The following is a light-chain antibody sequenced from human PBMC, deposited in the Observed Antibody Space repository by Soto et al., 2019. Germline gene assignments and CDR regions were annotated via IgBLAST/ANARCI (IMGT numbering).Light chain of an antibody. CDR1: QGIGSD. CDR2: AAS. J-gene: IGKJ1*01. V-gene: IGKV1-17*01. Sequence: DIQMTQSPYSLSASVGDRVTITCRASQGIGSDLGWFQQKPGKAPKRLIYAASSLQSGVPSRFSGSGSGTEFTLTISSLQPEDFATYYCLQHNTYPRTFGQGTKVEIK. CDR3: LQHNTYPRT.